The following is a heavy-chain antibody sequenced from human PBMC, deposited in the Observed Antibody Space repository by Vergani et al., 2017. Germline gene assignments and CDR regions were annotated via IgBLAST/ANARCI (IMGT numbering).Heavy chain of an antibody. J-gene: IGHJ3*02. CDR2: INWNSGGI. Sequence: EVQLVESGGGLVQPGRSLRLSCAASGFTFDDYAMHWARQAPGKGLEWVSGINWNSGGIGYADSVKGRFTISRDNAKNSLYLQMSSLRAEDTALYYCAKGGQWLILDAFDIWGQGTMVTVSS. V-gene: IGHV3-9*01. D-gene: IGHD6-19*01. CDR1: GFTFDDYA. CDR3: AKGGQWLILDAFDI.